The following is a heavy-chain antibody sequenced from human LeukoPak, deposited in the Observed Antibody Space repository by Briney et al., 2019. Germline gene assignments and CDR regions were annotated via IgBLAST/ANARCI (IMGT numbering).Heavy chain of an antibody. V-gene: IGHV4-30-2*01. CDR1: GGSISSGGYS. J-gene: IGHJ4*02. CDR2: IYHSGST. D-gene: IGHD3-10*01. Sequence: SQTLSLTCAVSGGSISSGGYSWSWIRQPPGKGLEWIGYIYHSGSTNYNPSLKSRVTISVDTSKNQFSLKLSSVTAADTAVYYCARVGADGSGFLFDYWGQGTLVTVSS. CDR3: ARVGADGSGFLFDY.